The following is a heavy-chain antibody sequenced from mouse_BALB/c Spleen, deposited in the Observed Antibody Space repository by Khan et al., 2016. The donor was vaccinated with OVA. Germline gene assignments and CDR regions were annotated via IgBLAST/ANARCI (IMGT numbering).Heavy chain of an antibody. J-gene: IGHJ4*01. V-gene: IGHV1-15*01. CDR2: IDPETGGT. CDR1: GYTFTDYE. CDR3: TRWAPYGMDY. Sequence: QVQLKESGAEVVRPRASVTLSCKASGYTFTDYEMHWVKQTPVHGLEWIGGIDPETGGTAYNQKFKDKATLTADNSSSTAYMVLRSLTSEDSAVYYCTRWAPYGMDYWGQGTSVTVSS.